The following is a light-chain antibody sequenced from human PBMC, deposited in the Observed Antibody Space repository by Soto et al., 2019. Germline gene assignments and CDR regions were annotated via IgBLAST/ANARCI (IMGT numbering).Light chain of an antibody. CDR1: QIIRSW. CDR2: DAS. V-gene: IGKV1-5*01. J-gene: IGKJ1*01. Sequence: DIQMTQSPSTLSASVGDRVTITCRASQIIRSWLAWYQQKPGKAPKLLIYDASTLESRVPSRFSGSGSGTEVTLPISSMQPDDVSTNYCQQYNSYSPWKFGQGTKVEIK. CDR3: QQYNSYSPWK.